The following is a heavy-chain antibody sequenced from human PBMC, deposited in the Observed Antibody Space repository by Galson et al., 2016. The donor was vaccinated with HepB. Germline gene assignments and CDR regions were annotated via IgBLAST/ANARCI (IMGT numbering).Heavy chain of an antibody. CDR2: IKAGGSEK. CDR3: VRSTEEWYNRYYYYGMDV. D-gene: IGHD1-1*01. J-gene: IGHJ6*02. Sequence: SLRLSCAASGFTFSTYWMNWVRQAPGKGLEWVANIKAGGSEKYYVDSVEGRFTISRDNAKNSLYLQMNSLRVEDTAVHYCVRSTEEWYNRYYYYGMDVWGQGTTVTVSS. CDR1: GFTFSTYW. V-gene: IGHV3-7*01.